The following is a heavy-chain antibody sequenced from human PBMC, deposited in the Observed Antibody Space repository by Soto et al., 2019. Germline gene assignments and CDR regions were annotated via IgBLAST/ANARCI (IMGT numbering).Heavy chain of an antibody. D-gene: IGHD5-12*01. V-gene: IGHV4-31*03. CDR1: GGSISSGGYY. CDR2: IYYSGST. J-gene: IGHJ3*02. CDR3: ARDSGLKDGYNSDAFDI. Sequence: QVQLQESGPGLVKPSQTLSLTCTVSGGSISSGGYYWSWISQHPGKVLEWIGYIYYSGSTYYNPSLKSRVTISVDTSKNQFSLKLSSVTAADTAVYYCARDSGLKDGYNSDAFDIWGKGKMVTVSS.